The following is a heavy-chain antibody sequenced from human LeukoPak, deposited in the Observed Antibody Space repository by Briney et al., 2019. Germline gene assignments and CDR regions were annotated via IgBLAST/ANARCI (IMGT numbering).Heavy chain of an antibody. CDR3: ARGYYDILTGQYYFDY. V-gene: IGHV4-4*07. CDR1: GGSISSYY. J-gene: IGHJ4*02. CDR2: IYTSGST. Sequence: PSETLSLTCTVSGGSISSYYWSWIRQPAGKGLEWIGRIYTSGSTNYNPSLKSRVTMSVDTSKNQFSLKLSSVTAADTAVYYCARGYYDILTGQYYFDYWGQGTLVTVSS. D-gene: IGHD3-9*01.